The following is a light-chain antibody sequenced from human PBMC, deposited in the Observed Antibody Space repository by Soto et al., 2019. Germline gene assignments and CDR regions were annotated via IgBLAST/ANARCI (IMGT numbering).Light chain of an antibody. CDR2: EDN. Sequence: QAVLTQAPSVSAAPGQTVTISCSGGSSNIENNYVSWYQHFPGTAPKLLIYEDNNRPSGIPDRFSGSKSGTSATLGITGLQPGDEADYYCVTWDGNLSAGVFGGGTKLTVL. CDR1: SSNIENNY. J-gene: IGLJ2*01. V-gene: IGLV1-51*02. CDR3: VTWDGNLSAGV.